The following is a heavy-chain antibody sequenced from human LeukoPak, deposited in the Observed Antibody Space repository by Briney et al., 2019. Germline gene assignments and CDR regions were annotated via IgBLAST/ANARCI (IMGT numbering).Heavy chain of an antibody. CDR3: ARARYCSSSSCYIDY. CDR1: GFTFTTYA. CDR2: ISGGGDSK. J-gene: IGHJ4*02. D-gene: IGHD2-2*02. V-gene: IGHV3-23*01. Sequence: GRSLRLSCAASGFTFTTYAMSWVRQPPGKWLEWVSGISGGGDSKYYAASVKGRFNISRDNAKNTIYLQMNSLRAEDTALYYCARARYCSSSSCYIDYWGQGTLVTVSS.